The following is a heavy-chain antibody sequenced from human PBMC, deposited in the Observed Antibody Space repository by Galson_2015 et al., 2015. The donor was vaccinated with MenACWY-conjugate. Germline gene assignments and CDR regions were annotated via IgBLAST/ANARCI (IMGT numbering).Heavy chain of an antibody. V-gene: IGHV3-48*02. Sequence: SLRLSCAASGFTFSTYSMNWVRQAPGKGLEWVSYISSSSSTIYYADSVKGRFTISRDNAKNSLYPQMNTLRDEDTAVYYCARVPGYSYGYYDLWCQGTLVTVSS. CDR1: GFTFSTYS. J-gene: IGHJ4*02. D-gene: IGHD5-18*01. CDR3: ARVPGYSYGYYDL. CDR2: ISSSSSTI.